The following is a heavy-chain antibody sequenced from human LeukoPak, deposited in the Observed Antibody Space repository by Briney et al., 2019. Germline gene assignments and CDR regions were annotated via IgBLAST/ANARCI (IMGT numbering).Heavy chain of an antibody. CDR3: ARALPHYYGDYILGYYGMDV. V-gene: IGHV3-13*01. CDR1: GFTFSSYD. J-gene: IGHJ6*02. CDR2: IGTAGDT. D-gene: IGHD4-17*01. Sequence: GGSLRLSCAASGFTFSSYDMHWVRQATGKGLEWVSAIGTAGDTYYPGSVKGRFTVSRENAKNSLYLQMNSLRAGDTAVYYCARALPHYYGDYILGYYGMDVWGQGTTVTVSS.